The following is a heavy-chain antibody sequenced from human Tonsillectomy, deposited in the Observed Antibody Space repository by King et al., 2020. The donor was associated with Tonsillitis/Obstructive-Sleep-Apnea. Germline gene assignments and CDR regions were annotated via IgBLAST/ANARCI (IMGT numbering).Heavy chain of an antibody. CDR1: GFSLTTTGVG. CDR2: IYWDDDE. CDR3: AHTPKCDSTSCYTYFDY. J-gene: IGHJ4*02. Sequence: ITLKESGPALVKPPQTLTLTCTFSGFSLTTTGVGVGWIRQPPGKALEWLGIIYWDDDERYSPSLKSRLTITKDTSKNQVVLIMNNMDPGDTATYYCAHTPKCDSTSCYTYFDYWGQGSLVTVSS. D-gene: IGHD2-2*01. V-gene: IGHV2-5*02.